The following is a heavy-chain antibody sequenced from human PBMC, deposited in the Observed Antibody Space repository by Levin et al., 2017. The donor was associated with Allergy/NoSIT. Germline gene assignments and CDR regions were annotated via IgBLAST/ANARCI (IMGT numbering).Heavy chain of an antibody. CDR3: ARHRGAADNYFDY. CDR1: SSSGDS. D-gene: IGHD3-10*01. CDR2: IYYSGST. Sequence: SSSGDSWGRSRRPPGKGLEWIGSIYYSGSTYYNPSLKSRVTISVDTSKNQFSLKLSSVTAADTAVYYCARHRGAADNYFDYWGQGTLVTVSS. J-gene: IGHJ4*02. V-gene: IGHV4-39*01.